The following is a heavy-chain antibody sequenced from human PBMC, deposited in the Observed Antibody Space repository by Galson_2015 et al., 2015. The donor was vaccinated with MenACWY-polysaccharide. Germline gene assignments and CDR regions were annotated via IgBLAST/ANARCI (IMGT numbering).Heavy chain of an antibody. CDR1: GIRFSGSG. V-gene: IGHV3-33*01. CDR2: IQYDAVYK. CDR3: AREGSRIVFHAFDT. Sequence: SLRLSCAASGIRFSGSGMHWVRQAPGKGLEWVAVIQYDAVYKQYLDSVKGRFSVSRDNSKSTLYLEMNNLRAEDTALYYCAREGSRIVFHAFDTWGQGTMVIVSS. D-gene: IGHD3-10*02. J-gene: IGHJ3*02.